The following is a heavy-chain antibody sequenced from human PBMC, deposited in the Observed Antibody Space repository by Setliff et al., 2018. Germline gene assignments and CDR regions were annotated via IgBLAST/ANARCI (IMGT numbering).Heavy chain of an antibody. Sequence: ISCKGSGYSFTTYWIGWVRQMPGKGLEWMGIIYPGDSDTRYSPSFQGQVTISADKSISTAYLQLSSLKASDTAIYYCARRAVTAEYFQHWGHGTLVTVSS. V-gene: IGHV5-51*01. CDR1: GYSFTTYW. D-gene: IGHD4-17*01. CDR3: ARRAVTAEYFQH. J-gene: IGHJ1*01. CDR2: IYPGDSDT.